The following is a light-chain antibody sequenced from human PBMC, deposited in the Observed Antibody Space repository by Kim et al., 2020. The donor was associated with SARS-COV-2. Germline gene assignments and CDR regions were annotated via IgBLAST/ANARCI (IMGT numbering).Light chain of an antibody. CDR1: QDIRNY. CDR3: QQFDRLPIT. Sequence: DIQMTQSPSSLSASVGDRVTITCQASQDIRNYLNWYQQKPGKAPKLLICDASTLETGVPSRFSGSGSGTDFTFTISSLQPEDIATYFCQQFDRLPITFGQGTRLEIK. V-gene: IGKV1-33*01. J-gene: IGKJ5*01. CDR2: DAS.